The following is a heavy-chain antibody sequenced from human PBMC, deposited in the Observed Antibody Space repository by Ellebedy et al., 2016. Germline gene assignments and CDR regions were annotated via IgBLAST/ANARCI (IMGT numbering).Heavy chain of an antibody. CDR3: AKAPYTSSSDDYFDT. Sequence: SLKIXCAASGFTFDDYAVHWVRQTPGKGLEWVSGISWNSGSKGYADSVKGRFTISRDNAKNSLYLQMNSLRPEDTALYFCAKAPYTSSSDDYFDTWGQGTLVTVSS. J-gene: IGHJ4*02. D-gene: IGHD6-6*01. CDR1: GFTFDDYA. V-gene: IGHV3-9*01. CDR2: ISWNSGSK.